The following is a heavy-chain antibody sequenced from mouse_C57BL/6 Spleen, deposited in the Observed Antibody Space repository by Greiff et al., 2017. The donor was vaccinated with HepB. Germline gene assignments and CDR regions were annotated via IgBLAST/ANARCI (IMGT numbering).Heavy chain of an antibody. CDR1: GYTFTDHT. D-gene: IGHD2-4*01. J-gene: IGHJ4*01. CDR3: AKGGLYYDYDGYYAMDY. Sequence: VQLQQSDAELVKPGASVKISCKVSGYTFTDHTIHWMKQRPEQGLEWIGYIYPSDGSTKYNEKFKGKATLTADKSSSTAYMQLNSLTSEDSAVYFCAKGGLYYDYDGYYAMDYWGQGTSVTVSS. V-gene: IGHV1-78*01. CDR2: IYPSDGST.